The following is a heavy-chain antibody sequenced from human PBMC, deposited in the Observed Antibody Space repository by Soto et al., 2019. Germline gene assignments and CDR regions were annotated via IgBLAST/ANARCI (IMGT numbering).Heavy chain of an antibody. V-gene: IGHV3-11*01. Sequence: WGSLRLSCAASGFTFSDNYMSWIRQAPGKGLEWVSYISGSGSTIYYADFVKGRFTISRDNAKNSVYLQMNSLRAEDTAVYYCVRPGYTDYYWFAFWGQGTLVTVSS. CDR1: GFTFSDNY. D-gene: IGHD4-17*01. CDR2: ISGSGSTI. J-gene: IGHJ5*01. CDR3: VRPGYTDYYWFAF.